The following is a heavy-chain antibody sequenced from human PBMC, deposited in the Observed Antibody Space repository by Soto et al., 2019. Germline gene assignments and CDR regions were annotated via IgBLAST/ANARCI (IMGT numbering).Heavy chain of an antibody. V-gene: IGHV4-39*07. J-gene: IGHJ5*02. CDR1: GGSISSSSYY. D-gene: IGHD3-10*01. CDR2: IYYSGST. CDR3: ARDQGDYYGSGSPKRKNWFDP. Sequence: SETLSLTCTVSGGSISSSSYYWGWIRQPPGKGLEWIGSIYYSGSTNYNPSLKSRVTISVDTSKNQFSLKLSSVTAADTAVYYCARDQGDYYGSGSPKRKNWFDPWGQGTLVTVSS.